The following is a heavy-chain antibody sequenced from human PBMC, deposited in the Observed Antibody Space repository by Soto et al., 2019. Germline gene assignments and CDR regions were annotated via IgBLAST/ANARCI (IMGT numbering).Heavy chain of an antibody. V-gene: IGHV1-18*01. Sequence: QVQLVQSGAEVKKPGASVKVSCKASGYTFTTYGISWVRQAPGQGLEWMGWISSYNGNTNYAQKLQDRVTMTTDTSTNIAYMELRSLRSDDTAVVYCARDRGSGSYYARFDYWGQGTLVTVSS. CDR1: GYTFTTYG. D-gene: IGHD1-26*01. J-gene: IGHJ4*02. CDR3: ARDRGSGSYYARFDY. CDR2: ISSYNGNT.